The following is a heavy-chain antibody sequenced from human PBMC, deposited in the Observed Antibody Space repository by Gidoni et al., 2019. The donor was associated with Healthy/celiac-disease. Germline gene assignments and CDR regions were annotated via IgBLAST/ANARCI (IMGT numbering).Heavy chain of an antibody. CDR3: ARGGGYYYDFDY. D-gene: IGHD3-22*01. CDR2: IYYSGST. V-gene: IGHV4-61*01. J-gene: IGHJ4*02. Sequence: QVQLQESGPGLVKPSETLSLTCTVSGCSVSSGSYYWSWIRQPPGKGLEWIGYIYYSGSTNYNPSLKSRVTISVDTSKNLFSLKLSSVTAADTAVYYCARGGGYYYDFDYWGQGTLVTVSS. CDR1: GCSVSSGSYY.